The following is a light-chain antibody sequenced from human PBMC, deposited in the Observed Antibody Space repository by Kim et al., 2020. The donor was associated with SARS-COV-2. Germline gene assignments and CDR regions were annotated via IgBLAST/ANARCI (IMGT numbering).Light chain of an antibody. CDR1: QSVGSD. V-gene: IGKV3-15*01. CDR3: QQYNEWRT. Sequence: SVSPGERATLSCRARQSVGSDLAWFQQKPGLPPRLLIYGASSRATGIPARFSGSGSGTEFTLTISGLQSDDFAVYYCQQYNEWRTFGQGTKVDIK. J-gene: IGKJ1*01. CDR2: GAS.